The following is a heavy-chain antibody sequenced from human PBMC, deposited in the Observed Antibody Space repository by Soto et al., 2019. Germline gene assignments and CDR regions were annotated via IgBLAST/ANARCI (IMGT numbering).Heavy chain of an antibody. V-gene: IGHV3-66*01. CDR1: GFTVSSNS. J-gene: IGHJ2*01. CDR2: IYSGGST. D-gene: IGHD3-10*01. Sequence: EVQLVESGGGLVQPGGSLRLSCAASGFTVSSNSMSWVRQAPGKGLEWVSVIYSGGSTYYADSVKGRFTISRDNSKDALSLQINCLRAEDTAGYYCARSGRYFQLWGRGTLVTVSS. CDR3: ARSGRYFQL.